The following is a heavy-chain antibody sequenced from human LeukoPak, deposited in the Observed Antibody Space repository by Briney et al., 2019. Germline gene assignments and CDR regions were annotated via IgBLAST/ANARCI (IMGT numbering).Heavy chain of an antibody. CDR2: IWYDGGKK. CDR1: GFTFSSYG. Sequence: PGGSLRPSCAASGFTFSSYGMHWVRQAPGMGLEWVAVIWYDGGKKYYADSVKGRFTISRDSSKNTLYLQMNSVRAEDTAVYYCARDKDYHFDYWGQGTLVTVSS. V-gene: IGHV3-33*08. J-gene: IGHJ4*02. D-gene: IGHD4-11*01. CDR3: ARDKDYHFDY.